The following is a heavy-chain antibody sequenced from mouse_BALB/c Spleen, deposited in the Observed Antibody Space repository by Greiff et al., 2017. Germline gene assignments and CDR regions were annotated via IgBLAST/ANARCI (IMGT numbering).Heavy chain of an antibody. CDR2: ISYDGSN. CDR1: GYSITSGYY. Sequence: DVKLQESGPGLVKPSQSLSLTCSVTGYSITSGYYWNWIRQFPGNKLEWMGYISYDGSNNYNPSLKNRISITRDTSKNQFFLKLNSVTTEDTATYYCARGRGVMDYWGQGTSVTVSS. J-gene: IGHJ4*01. CDR3: ARGRGVMDY. V-gene: IGHV3-6*02.